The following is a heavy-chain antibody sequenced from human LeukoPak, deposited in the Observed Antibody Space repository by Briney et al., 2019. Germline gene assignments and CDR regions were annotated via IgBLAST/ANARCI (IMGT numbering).Heavy chain of an antibody. CDR1: GFTFSGSA. CDR2: IRSKANSYAT. D-gene: IGHD6-13*01. V-gene: IGHV3-73*01. J-gene: IGHJ4*02. Sequence: PGGSLRLSCAASGFTFSGSAMHWVRQASGKGLEWVGRIRSKANSYATAYAASVKGRFTISRDDSKNTAYLQMNSLETEDTAVYYCTRQKSAAGPFDYWGQGTLVTISS. CDR3: TRQKSAAGPFDY.